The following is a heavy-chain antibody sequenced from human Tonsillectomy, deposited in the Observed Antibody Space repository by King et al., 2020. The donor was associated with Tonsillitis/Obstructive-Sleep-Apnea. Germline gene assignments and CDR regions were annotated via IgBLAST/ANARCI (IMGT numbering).Heavy chain of an antibody. CDR2: INAGNGNT. J-gene: IGHJ6*03. D-gene: IGHD3-22*01. Sequence: VKLVQSGAEVKKPGASVMVSCKASGYTFSNYAMNWVRQAPGQRLDWMGWINAGNGNTKYSQKFQGRVSITRDTSASTAYMELSSLRYEDTAVYYCARDMYYDDSGDYPYYHYSSMDVWGKGTTVTVSS. CDR3: ARDMYYDDSGDYPYYHYSSMDV. V-gene: IGHV1-3*01. CDR1: GYTFSNYA.